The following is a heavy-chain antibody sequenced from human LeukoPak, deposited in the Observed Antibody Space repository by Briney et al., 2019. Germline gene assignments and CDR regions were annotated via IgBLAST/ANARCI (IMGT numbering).Heavy chain of an antibody. V-gene: IGHV3-23*01. J-gene: IGHJ5*02. CDR2: IEASGGAT. CDR1: GFTFSAYA. D-gene: IGHD6-19*01. CDR3: AKGSGSGWYGWFAP. Sequence: GESLRLSCAASGFTFSAYAMYWVRQAPGKGLEWVSSIEASGGATYYADSVKGRFTISRDNSKNTFYLQMNSLRAEDTAVYYCAKGSGSGWYGWFAPWGQGTLVTVSS.